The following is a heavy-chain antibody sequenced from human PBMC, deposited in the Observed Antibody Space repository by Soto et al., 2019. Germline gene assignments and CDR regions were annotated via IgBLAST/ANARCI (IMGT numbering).Heavy chain of an antibody. J-gene: IGHJ6*03. CDR1: GGSISSGGYY. CDR2: IYYSGST. D-gene: IGHD3-3*01. V-gene: IGHV4-31*03. CDR3: AREAYYDFWRGSGRHYYYYMDV. Sequence: KTSETLSLTCTVSGGSISSGGYYWSWIRQHPGKGLEWIGYIYYSGSTYYNPSLKSRVTISVDTSKNQFSLKLSSVTAADTAVYYCAREAYYDFWRGSGRHYYYYMDVWGKGTTVTVSS.